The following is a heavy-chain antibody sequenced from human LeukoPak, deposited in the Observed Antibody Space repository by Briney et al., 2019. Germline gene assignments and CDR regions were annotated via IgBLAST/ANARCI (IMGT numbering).Heavy chain of an antibody. CDR2: IYPGDSDT. Sequence: LGESLKISCKGSGYSVTSYWTGWVRQLPGKGLEWMGIIYPGDSDTRYSPSFEGQVTISADKFFSTAYLQWSSLKASDTATYYCARHLGDYHHKDIVVVPAARGTFDIWGQGTMVTVSS. CDR1: GYSVTSYW. J-gene: IGHJ3*02. V-gene: IGHV5-51*01. D-gene: IGHD2-2*01. CDR3: ARHLGDYHHKDIVVVPAARGTFDI.